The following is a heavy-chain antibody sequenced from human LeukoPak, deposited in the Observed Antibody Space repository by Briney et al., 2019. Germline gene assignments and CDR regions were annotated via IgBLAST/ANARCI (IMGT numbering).Heavy chain of an antibody. CDR2: IWCDGSNI. D-gene: IGHD3-3*01. CDR3: ARGGMGYDFWSGPYYFDY. V-gene: IGHV3-33*01. J-gene: IGHJ4*02. CDR1: GISFGSHG. Sequence: SGGSLRLSCAASGISFGSHGMHWVRQAPGKGLEWVAVIWCDGSNIYYADSVEGRFTISRDNSKNTLYLQMNSLRAEDTAVYYCARGGMGYDFWSGPYYFDYWGQGTLVTVSS.